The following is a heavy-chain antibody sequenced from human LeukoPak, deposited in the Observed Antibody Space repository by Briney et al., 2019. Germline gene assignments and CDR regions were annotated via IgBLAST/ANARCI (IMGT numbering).Heavy chain of an antibody. CDR2: ISGSGGST. J-gene: IGHJ4*02. D-gene: IGHD2-21*02. CDR3: AKEPRLCGGDCFSLLDS. CDR1: GFTFSSYA. Sequence: PGGSLRLSCAVSGFTFSSYAMSWVRQAPGKGLEWVSLISGSGGSTYYADSVKGRFTISGDNFKNMLYLQMNSLRAEDTAVYYCAKEPRLCGGDCFSLLDSWGQGTLVTVSS. V-gene: IGHV3-23*01.